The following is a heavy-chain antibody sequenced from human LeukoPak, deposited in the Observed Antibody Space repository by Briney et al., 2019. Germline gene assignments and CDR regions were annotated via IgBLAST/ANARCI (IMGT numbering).Heavy chain of an antibody. J-gene: IGHJ6*03. CDR2: IYTSGST. CDR1: GYSISSGFY. CDR3: ARDTGYCSGGSCYVYYYYMDV. Sequence: SETLSLTCTVSGYSISSGFYWGWIRQSPEKGLEWIGRIYTSGSTNYNPSLKSRVTISVDTSKNQFSLKLSSVTAADTAVYYCARDTGYCSGGSCYVYYYYMDVWGKGTTVTISS. V-gene: IGHV4-38-2*02. D-gene: IGHD2-15*01.